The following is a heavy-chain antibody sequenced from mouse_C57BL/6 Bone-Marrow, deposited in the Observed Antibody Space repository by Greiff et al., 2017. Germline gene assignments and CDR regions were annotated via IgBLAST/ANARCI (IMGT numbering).Heavy chain of an antibody. V-gene: IGHV1-12*01. CDR2: IYPGNGDP. Sequence: QVQLQQSGAELVRPGASVKMSCKASGYTFTSYKMHWVKQTPRQGLEWIGAIYPGNGDPSYNQKFKGKATLTVDKSSSTAYMQLSSLTSEDSAVYFCARWGDDAYWGQGTLVTVSA. J-gene: IGHJ3*01. CDR1: GYTFTSYK. CDR3: ARWGDDAY.